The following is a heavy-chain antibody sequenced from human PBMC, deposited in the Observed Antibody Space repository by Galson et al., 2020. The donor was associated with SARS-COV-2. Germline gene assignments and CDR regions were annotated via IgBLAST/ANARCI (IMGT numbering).Heavy chain of an antibody. V-gene: IGHV1-46*04. CDR2: INTSGDIK. D-gene: IGHD2-21*01. CDR3: AREWGDINASVFDY. J-gene: IGHJ4*02. Sequence: DSVKDSCTASAYTFISFYINWVRHAPGQKLEWMGVINTSGDIKYYAQKLRGRVTVTRDMSTQTVYMELSSMTSEDTAFYYWAREWGDINASVFDYWGQGSLVVVSS. CDR1: AYTFISFY.